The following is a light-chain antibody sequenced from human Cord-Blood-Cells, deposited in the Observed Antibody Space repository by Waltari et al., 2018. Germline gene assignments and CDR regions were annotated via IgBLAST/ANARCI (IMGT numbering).Light chain of an antibody. V-gene: IGKV3-15*01. CDR2: GAS. CDR1: QSVSSN. J-gene: IGKJ4*01. CDR3: QQYNNWPLT. Sequence: EIVRTHSPATLSVTPGNTATLSCRASQSVSSNLAWYQQKPGQAPRLLIYGASTRATGIPARFSGSGSGTEFTLTISSLQSEDFAVYYCQQYNNWPLTFGGGTKVEIK.